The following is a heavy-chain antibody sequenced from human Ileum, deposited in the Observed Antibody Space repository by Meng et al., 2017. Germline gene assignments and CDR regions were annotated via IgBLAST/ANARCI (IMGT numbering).Heavy chain of an antibody. D-gene: IGHD2-21*01. CDR3: AKNGAYCLES. J-gene: IGHJ4*02. CDR1: GGSISGGTW. CDR2: FHPGSGA. V-gene: IGHV4-4*02. Sequence: QAQLQGAGPGLVKPSGTRSLPGAVSGGSISGGTWWSWVRQPPGKGLQWIGQFHPGSGAAYNPSLETRVTISVDTSKNQFSLELTSVTAADTAVYYCAKNGAYCLESWGQGTLVTVSS.